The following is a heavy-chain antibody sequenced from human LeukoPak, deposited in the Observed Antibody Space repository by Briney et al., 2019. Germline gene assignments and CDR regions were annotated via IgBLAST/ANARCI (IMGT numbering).Heavy chain of an antibody. D-gene: IGHD2-2*01. CDR3: ARARYCSSTSCPRGPHWFDP. V-gene: IGHV1-46*01. Sequence: GASVKVSCKASGYTFTSYYMHWVRQAPGQGLEWMGIINPSGGSTSYAQKFQGRVTITADESTSTAYMELSSLRSEDTAVYYCARARYCSSTSCPRGPHWFDPWGQGTLVTVSS. J-gene: IGHJ5*02. CDR2: INPSGGST. CDR1: GYTFTSYY.